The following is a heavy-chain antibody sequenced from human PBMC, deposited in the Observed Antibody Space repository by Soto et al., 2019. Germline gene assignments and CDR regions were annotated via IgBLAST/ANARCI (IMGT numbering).Heavy chain of an antibody. J-gene: IGHJ4*02. V-gene: IGHV3-23*01. CDR1: GFTFSSYA. CDR2: ISGSDDST. Sequence: EVQLLESGGGLVQPGASLRLSCAASGFTFSSYAMSWVRQAPGKGLEWVSVISGSDDSTYYADSVKGRFTISRDNSKNTLYQQMNSLRAEDTAVYYCAKRSSSSTFDYWGQGTLVTVSS. D-gene: IGHD6-6*01. CDR3: AKRSSSSTFDY.